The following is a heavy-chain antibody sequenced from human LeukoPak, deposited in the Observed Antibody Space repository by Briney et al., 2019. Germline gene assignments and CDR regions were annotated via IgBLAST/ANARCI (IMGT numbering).Heavy chain of an antibody. CDR3: ARLIGGYLDY. CDR2: IYYSGST. CDR1: NESMNSYY. J-gene: IGHJ4*02. V-gene: IGHV4-59*08. D-gene: IGHD2/OR15-2a*01. Sequence: SETLSLTCTVANESMNSYYWNWVRQPPGKGLEWIGYIYYSGSTNYNPSLKSRVTISVDTSKNQFSLKLCSVTAADTAVYYCARLIGGYLDYWGQGTLVTVSS.